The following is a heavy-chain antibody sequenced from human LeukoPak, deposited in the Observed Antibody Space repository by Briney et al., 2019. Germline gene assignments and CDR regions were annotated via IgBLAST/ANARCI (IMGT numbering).Heavy chain of an antibody. CDR2: ISGSGGSA. V-gene: IGHV3-23*01. D-gene: IGHD5-12*01. J-gene: IGHJ4*02. CDR3: AKEIVAASTIDY. Sequence: GGSLRLSCAASGFSFSSYAMSWVLQAPGKGLEWVSAISGSGGSAYYADSVKGRFTISRDNSKNTLYLQMNSLRAEDTAVYYCAKEIVAASTIDYWGQGTLVTVSS. CDR1: GFSFSSYA.